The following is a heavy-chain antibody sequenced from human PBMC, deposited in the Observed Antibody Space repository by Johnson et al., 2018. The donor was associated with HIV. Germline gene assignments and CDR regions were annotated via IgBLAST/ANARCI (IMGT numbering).Heavy chain of an antibody. CDR1: RFTFSSYG. CDR3: AKDLSSSSL. J-gene: IGHJ3*01. V-gene: IGHV3-30*18. Sequence: QEQLVESGGGVVQPGRSLRLSCAASRFTFSSYGMHWVRQAPGKGLEWVAVISYDGSNKYYADSVKGRFTISRDNSKNTLYLQMNSLRAEDTAVYYCAKDLSSSSLWGQGTMVTVSS. CDR2: ISYDGSNK. D-gene: IGHD6-6*01.